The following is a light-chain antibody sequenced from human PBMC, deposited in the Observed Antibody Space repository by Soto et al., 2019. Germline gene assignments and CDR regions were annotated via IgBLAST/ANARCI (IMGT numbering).Light chain of an antibody. V-gene: IGKV1-39*01. CDR3: QQSYSTLSA. CDR1: QSISSY. J-gene: IGKJ1*01. CDR2: AAS. Sequence: DIQMTQSPSSLSASVGDRVTITCRASQSISSYLNWYQQKPGKAPKLLIYAASSLQSGVPSRFSGSRYETDVTLTISSLHTEGCATYYCQQSYSTLSAFGQGNKVESK.